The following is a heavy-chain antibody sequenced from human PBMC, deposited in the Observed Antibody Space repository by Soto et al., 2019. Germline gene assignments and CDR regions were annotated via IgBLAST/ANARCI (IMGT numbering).Heavy chain of an antibody. J-gene: IGHJ6*02. CDR3: ARDSVLRSGYYYGMDV. CDR1: GFTFSSYA. V-gene: IGHV3-30-3*01. D-gene: IGHD2-8*02. Sequence: GGSLRLSCAASGFTFSSYAMHWVRQAPGKGLEWVAVISYDGSNKYYADSVKGRFTISRDNSKNTLYLQMNSLRAEDTAVYYCARDSVLRSGYYYGMDVWGQGTTVTV. CDR2: ISYDGSNK.